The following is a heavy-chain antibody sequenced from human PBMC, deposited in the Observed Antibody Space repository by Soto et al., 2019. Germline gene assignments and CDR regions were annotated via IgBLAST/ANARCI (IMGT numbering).Heavy chain of an antibody. CDR2: INPSGGST. CDR3: ARDGPLWYKRPRCMDV. D-gene: IGHD1-1*01. J-gene: IGHJ6*02. V-gene: IGHV1-46*01. CDR1: GYTFTNYY. Sequence: ASVKVSCKASGYTFTNYYMHWVRQAPGQGLEWMGIINPSGGSTTYAQKFQGRVTMTRDTSTSTVYMELSSLRSEDTAVYYCARDGPLWYKRPRCMDVWGQGTTVTVSS.